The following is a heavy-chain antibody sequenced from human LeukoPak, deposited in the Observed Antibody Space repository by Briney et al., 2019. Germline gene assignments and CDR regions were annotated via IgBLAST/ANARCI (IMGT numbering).Heavy chain of an antibody. Sequence: EASVKVSCKPSGHIDLDYGINWVRQAPGQGLEWMGWVSAHNGVRNYAETFQDRVTLTTDTSTATAFMELRGLKSDDTAVYYCAILRSGRNYHFDFWGQGTLVTVSS. CDR3: AILRSGRNYHFDF. CDR1: GHIDLDYG. V-gene: IGHV1-18*01. CDR2: VSAHNGVR. J-gene: IGHJ4*02. D-gene: IGHD1-26*01.